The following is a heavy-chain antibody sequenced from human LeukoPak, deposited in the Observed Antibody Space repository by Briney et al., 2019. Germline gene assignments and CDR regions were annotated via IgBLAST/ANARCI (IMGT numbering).Heavy chain of an antibody. V-gene: IGHV3-21*01. J-gene: IGHJ4*02. CDR2: ISGGSTYT. D-gene: IGHD5-12*01. Sequence: PGGSLRLSCAASGFTFGSYWMNWVRQAPGKGLEWVSSISGGSTYTFYADSVMGRFTISRDNAKNSVYLHMSSLRAEDTAVYYCARVRDLYRDYWGQGILVTVSS. CDR3: ARVRDLYRDY. CDR1: GFTFGSYW.